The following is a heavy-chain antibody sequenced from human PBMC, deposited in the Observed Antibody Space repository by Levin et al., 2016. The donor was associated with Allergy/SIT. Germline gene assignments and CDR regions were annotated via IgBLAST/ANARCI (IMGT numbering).Heavy chain of an antibody. J-gene: IGHJ6*02. CDR2: INPNSGGT. D-gene: IGHD3-10*01. V-gene: IGHV1-2*02. CDR3: ARGSSSYYPANFYGLDV. Sequence: WVRQAPGQGLEWMGWINPNSGGTNYAQKFQGRVTMTRDTSISTAYMELSRLRSDDTAVYYCARGSSSYYPANFYGLDVWGQGTTVTVSS.